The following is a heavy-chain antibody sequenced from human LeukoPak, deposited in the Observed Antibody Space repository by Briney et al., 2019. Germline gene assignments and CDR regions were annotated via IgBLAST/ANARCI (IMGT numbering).Heavy chain of an antibody. CDR1: GDTLSGYG. CDR3: ARTWTEPRNMDV. CDR2: IIPTSGTA. V-gene: IGHV1-69*13. Sequence: SVKVSCKASGDTLSGYGISWVRQAPGQGLEWMGGIIPTSGTANYAQMFRDRVTITADESTSTAYMELSSLRSEDTAVYYCARTWTEPRNMDVWGKGTTVTVSS. J-gene: IGHJ6*03. D-gene: IGHD1-14*01.